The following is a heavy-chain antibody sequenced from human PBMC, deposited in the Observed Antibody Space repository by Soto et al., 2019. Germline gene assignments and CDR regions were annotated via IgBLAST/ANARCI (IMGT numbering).Heavy chain of an antibody. J-gene: IGHJ4*02. CDR3: AKGGQIYDY. CDR2: IGGSGGST. V-gene: IGHV3-23*01. Sequence: GGSLRLSCAASGFTFRSYAMNWVRQAPGKGLEWVSTIGGSGGSTYYADSVKGRFTISRDKSKNTLYLQMNSLRAEDTAVYYCAKGGQIYDYWGQGTLVTVSS. CDR1: GFTFRSYA. D-gene: IGHD3-3*01.